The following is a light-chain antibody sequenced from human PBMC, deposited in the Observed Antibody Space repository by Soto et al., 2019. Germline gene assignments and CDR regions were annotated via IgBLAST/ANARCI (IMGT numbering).Light chain of an antibody. CDR1: SSNIGSYT. CDR2: SNN. J-gene: IGLJ3*02. CDR3: AAWDDSLNGWV. Sequence: QPVLTQPPSASGTPGQRVTISCSGSSSNIGSYTVNWYQQLPGTAPKLLIYSNNQRPSGVPDRFSGSKSGTSASLAISGLQSDDETDYYCAAWDDSLNGWVFGGGTKLTVL. V-gene: IGLV1-44*01.